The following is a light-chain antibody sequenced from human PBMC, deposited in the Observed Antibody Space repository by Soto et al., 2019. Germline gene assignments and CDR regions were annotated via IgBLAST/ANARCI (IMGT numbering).Light chain of an antibody. CDR3: QQSYSTPEYT. J-gene: IGKJ2*01. V-gene: IGKV1-39*01. Sequence: DIQMTQSPSSLSASVGDRVTITCQASQSISSYLNWYQQKPGKAPKLLIYAASSLQSGVPSRFSGSGSGTDFTLTINSLQPEDFATYYCQQSYSTPEYTFGQGTKLEIK. CDR2: AAS. CDR1: QSISSY.